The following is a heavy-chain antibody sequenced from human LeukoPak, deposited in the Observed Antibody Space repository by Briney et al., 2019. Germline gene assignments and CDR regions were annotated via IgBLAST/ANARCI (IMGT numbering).Heavy chain of an antibody. CDR2: ISGSVVTT. J-gene: IGHJ4*02. V-gene: IGHV3-23*01. CDR1: GFTFSSYG. Sequence: GGTLRLSCAASGFTFSSYGMSWVRQAPGKGLEWVSAISGSVVTTYYADSVKGRFTISRDNAKNTLYLQMNSLRAEDTAVYYCGRGGKVEQLVLARWGQGSLVTVSS. D-gene: IGHD6-13*01. CDR3: GRGGKVEQLVLAR.